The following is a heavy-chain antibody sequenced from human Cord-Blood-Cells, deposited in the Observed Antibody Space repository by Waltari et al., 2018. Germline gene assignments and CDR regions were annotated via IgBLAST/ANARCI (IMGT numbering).Heavy chain of an antibody. J-gene: IGHJ4*02. CDR2: INHSGST. CDR3: AFSRRWYADY. Sequence: IRQPPGKGLEWIGEINHSGSTNYNPSLKSRVTISVDTSKNQFSLKLSSVNAADTAVYYCAFSRRWYADYWGQGTLVTVSS. D-gene: IGHD6-13*01. V-gene: IGHV4-34*01.